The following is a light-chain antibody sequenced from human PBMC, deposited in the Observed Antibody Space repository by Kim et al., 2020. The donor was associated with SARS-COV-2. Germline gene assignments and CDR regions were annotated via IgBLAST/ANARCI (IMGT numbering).Light chain of an antibody. CDR3: QQDYSPPPFT. J-gene: IGKJ5*01. Sequence: SVGDRVIITCRTSQSISSHLNWYQQKPGKAPKLLIFAASSLESGVPSRFSGSGSGTDFTLTITTLQPEDIATYYCQQDYSPPPFTFGQGTRLEIK. V-gene: IGKV1-39*01. CDR1: QSISSH. CDR2: AAS.